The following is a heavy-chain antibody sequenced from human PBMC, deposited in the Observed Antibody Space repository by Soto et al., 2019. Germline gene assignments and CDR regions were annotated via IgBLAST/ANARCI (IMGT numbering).Heavy chain of an antibody. J-gene: IGHJ6*02. V-gene: IGHV4-30-4*01. CDR1: GGSISSGYYY. CDR2: IYYSGNT. CDR3: ASPSLYGMDV. Sequence: PSETLSLTCSVSGGSISSGYYYWSWIRQPPGKGLEWIGNIYYSGNTYYNPSLKSRLIISIDTSKSQFSLKVGSVTAADTAVYCCASPSLYGMDVWGQGTTVTVSS.